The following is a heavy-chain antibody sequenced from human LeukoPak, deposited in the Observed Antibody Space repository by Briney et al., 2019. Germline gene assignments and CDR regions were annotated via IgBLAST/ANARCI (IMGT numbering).Heavy chain of an antibody. Sequence: LTGGSLRLSCAASGFTFSSYAMHWVRQAPGKGLEWVAVISYDGSNKYYADSVKGRFTISRDNSKNTLYLQMNSLRGEDTAVYYCAREDGRGYYYYIDVWGKGTTVTVSS. D-gene: IGHD1-26*01. V-gene: IGHV3-30-3*01. J-gene: IGHJ6*03. CDR1: GFTFSSYA. CDR2: ISYDGSNK. CDR3: AREDGRGYYYYIDV.